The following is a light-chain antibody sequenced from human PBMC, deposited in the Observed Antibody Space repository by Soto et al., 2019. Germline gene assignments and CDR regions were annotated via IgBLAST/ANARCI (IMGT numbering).Light chain of an antibody. Sequence: VQMTKSTSSLSASVGDRVTITCQASQDIINYLNWYQQKPGKAPKLLIYDASSLESGVPSGFSGSGSGTEFTLTISSLQPDDFATYYCQQYNSYSFAQGTKVDIK. CDR2: DAS. J-gene: IGKJ1*01. CDR1: QDIINY. V-gene: IGKV1-5*01. CDR3: QQYNSYS.